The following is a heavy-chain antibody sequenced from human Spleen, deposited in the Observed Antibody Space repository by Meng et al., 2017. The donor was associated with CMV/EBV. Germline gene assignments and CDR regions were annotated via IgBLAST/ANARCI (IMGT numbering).Heavy chain of an antibody. CDR1: GYTFTDYY. J-gene: IGHJ4*02. CDR2: INPRGAST. Sequence: ASVKVSCKASGYTFTDYYIHWVRQAPGQGLEWMGMINPRGASTNYAQKFQGRVTMTRDTSTSTVYMELRSLRSEDTAVYYCAKGDDFGGNSYDYWGQGTLVTVSS. V-gene: IGHV1-46*01. D-gene: IGHD4-23*01. CDR3: AKGDDFGGNSYDY.